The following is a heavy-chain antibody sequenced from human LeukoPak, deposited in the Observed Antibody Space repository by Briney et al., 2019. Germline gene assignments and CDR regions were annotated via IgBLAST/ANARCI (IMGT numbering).Heavy chain of an antibody. D-gene: IGHD2-2*01. CDR2: ISSSSTYI. V-gene: IGHV3-21*01. J-gene: IGHJ4*02. CDR1: GFTFSSYN. CDR3: ARAPINQYCSSTSCYGDY. Sequence: GSLRLSCAASGFTFSSYNMNWVRQAPGKGLEWVSSISSSSTYIYYADSVKGRFTISRDNAKNSLYLQMNSLRAEDTAVYYCARAPINQYCSSTSCYGDYWGQGTLVTVSS.